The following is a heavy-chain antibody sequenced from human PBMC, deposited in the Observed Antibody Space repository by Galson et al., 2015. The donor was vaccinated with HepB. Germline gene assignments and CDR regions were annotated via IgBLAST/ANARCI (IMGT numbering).Heavy chain of an antibody. V-gene: IGHV3-30*18. J-gene: IGHJ4*02. Sequence: SLRLSCAASGFTFSSYGMHWVRQAPGKGLEWVAVISYDGSNKDYGDSVKGRFTISRDNSKNTLYLQMNSLRAEDTAVYYCAKDLRFRDEVPSYFDCWGQGTLVTVSS. CDR2: ISYDGSNK. CDR3: AKDLRFRDEVPSYFDC. D-gene: IGHD5-24*01. CDR1: GFTFSSYG.